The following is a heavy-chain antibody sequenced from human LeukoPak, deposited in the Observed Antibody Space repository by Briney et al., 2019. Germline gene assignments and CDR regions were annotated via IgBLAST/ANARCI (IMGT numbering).Heavy chain of an antibody. CDR3: AKVEPVTHYDFWSGYYQPPTYSDS. CDR1: GFTFSSYA. D-gene: IGHD3-3*01. J-gene: IGHJ4*02. V-gene: IGHV3-23*01. Sequence: GGSLRLSCAASGFTFSSYAMIWVRQAPGKGLEWVSGISGSGGGTYYADSVKGRFTISRDISKNTLYLEMNSLRAEDTAVYFCAKVEPVTHYDFWSGYYQPPTYSDSWGQGTLVTVSS. CDR2: ISGSGGGT.